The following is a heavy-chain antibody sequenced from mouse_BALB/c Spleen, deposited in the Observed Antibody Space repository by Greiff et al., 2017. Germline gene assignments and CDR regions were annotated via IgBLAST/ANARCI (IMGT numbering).Heavy chain of an antibody. D-gene: IGHD4-1*01. CDR2: INPSSGYT. J-gene: IGHJ2*01. Sequence: QVQLKESGAELARPGASVKMSCKASGYTFTSYTMHWVKQRPGQGLEWIGYINPSSGYTNYNQKFKDKATLTADKSSSTAYMQLSSLTSEDSAVYYCARKRLTGTFDYWGQGTTLTVSS. CDR3: ARKRLTGTFDY. V-gene: IGHV1-4*01. CDR1: GYTFTSYT.